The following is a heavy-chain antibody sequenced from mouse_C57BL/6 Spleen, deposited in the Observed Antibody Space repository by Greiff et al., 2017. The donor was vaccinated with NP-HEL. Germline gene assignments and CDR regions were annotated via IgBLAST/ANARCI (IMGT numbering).Heavy chain of an antibody. D-gene: IGHD1-1*01. CDR1: GYTFTDYE. CDR3: TRRRYYYGSSYDYAMDY. V-gene: IGHV1-15*01. CDR2: IDPETGGT. J-gene: IGHJ4*01. Sequence: VQLQQSGAELVRPGASVTLSCKASGYTFTDYEMHWVKQTPVHGLEWIGAIDPETGGTAYNQKFKGKAILTADKSSSTAYMELRSLTSEDSAVYYCTRRRYYYGSSYDYAMDYWGQRTSVTVSS.